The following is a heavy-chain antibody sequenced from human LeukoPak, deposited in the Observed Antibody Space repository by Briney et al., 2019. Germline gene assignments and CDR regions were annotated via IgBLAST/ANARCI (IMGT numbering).Heavy chain of an antibody. Sequence: ASVKVSCKASGYTFTGYYMHWVRQAPGQGLEWMGWINPNSGGTHFAQEFQGRVTLTRDTSIDTAYMELSRLTSDDTAVYYCAREIQIWHGDFDYWGQGTLVTVSS. J-gene: IGHJ4*02. CDR1: GYTFTGYY. CDR2: INPNSGGT. V-gene: IGHV1-2*02. CDR3: AREIQIWHGDFDY. D-gene: IGHD3-10*01.